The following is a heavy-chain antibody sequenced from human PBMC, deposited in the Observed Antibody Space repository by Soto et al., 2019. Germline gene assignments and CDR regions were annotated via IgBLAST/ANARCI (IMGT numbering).Heavy chain of an antibody. Sequence: QVQLVQSGAEVKKPGSSVKVSCKASGGTFSSYTISWVRQAPGQGLEWMGRIIPILGIANYAQKFQGRVTITADKSTSTAYMELSSLRSEDTAVYYCAREPCIAAAGPFDYWGQGTLVTVSS. J-gene: IGHJ4*02. CDR3: AREPCIAAAGPFDY. V-gene: IGHV1-69*08. D-gene: IGHD6-13*01. CDR1: GGTFSSYT. CDR2: IIPILGIA.